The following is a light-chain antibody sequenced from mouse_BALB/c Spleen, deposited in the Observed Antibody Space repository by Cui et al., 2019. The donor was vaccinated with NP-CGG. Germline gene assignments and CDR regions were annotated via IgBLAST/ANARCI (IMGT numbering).Light chain of an antibody. CDR1: IGAVTTSNY. V-gene: IGLV1*01. J-gene: IGLJ1*01. CDR3: ALWYSNHWV. Sequence: QAVVTQESALTTSPGETVTFTSRSSIGAVTTSNYANWVQEKPDQLFHGLIGGTNNRTPGVPARFSGSLIGDKAALTITGAQTEDEAIYFCALWYSNHWVFGGGTKLTVL. CDR2: GTN.